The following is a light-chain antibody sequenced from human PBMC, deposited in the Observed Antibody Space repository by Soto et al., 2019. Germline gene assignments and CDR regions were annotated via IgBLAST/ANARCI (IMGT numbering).Light chain of an antibody. CDR3: CSYTRSGTLI. CDR1: SGDIGDYNY. V-gene: IGLV2-14*01. Sequence: QSVLTQPASVSGSPGQTITISCVGTSGDIGDYNYVSWYQQHPGKVPKVIIYDVSNRPSGVSYRFSGTKSGNTASLTVSGLEAEDVADYYCCSYTRSGTLILGTGTQVTVL. CDR2: DVS. J-gene: IGLJ1*01.